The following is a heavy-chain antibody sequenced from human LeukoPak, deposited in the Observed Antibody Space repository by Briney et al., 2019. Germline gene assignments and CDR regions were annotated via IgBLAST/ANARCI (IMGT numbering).Heavy chain of an antibody. CDR2: FDPEDGET. CDR1: GYTLTEVS. D-gene: IGHD2-2*01. Sequence: ASVRVSCKVSGYTLTEVSMHWVRQAPGKGREWMGGFDPEDGETIYAQTFQGRVTMTEDTSTDTAYMELSSLRSEDTAVYYCATVYLDAFDIWGQGTMVTVSS. V-gene: IGHV1-24*01. J-gene: IGHJ3*02. CDR3: ATVYLDAFDI.